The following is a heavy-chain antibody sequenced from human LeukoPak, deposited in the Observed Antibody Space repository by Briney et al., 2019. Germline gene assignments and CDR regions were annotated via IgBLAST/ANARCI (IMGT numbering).Heavy chain of an antibody. J-gene: IGHJ4*02. CDR3: ARVDYYDSGGYFPNFDY. CDR1: GFTFSSYW. D-gene: IGHD3-22*01. CDR2: IKQDGSEK. Sequence: GGSLRLSCAASGFTFSSYWMSWVRQAPGKGLEWVANIKQDGSEKYYVDSVKGRFTISRDNAKNSLYLQMNSLRAEDTAVYYCARVDYYDSGGYFPNFDYWGQGTLVTVSS. V-gene: IGHV3-7*01.